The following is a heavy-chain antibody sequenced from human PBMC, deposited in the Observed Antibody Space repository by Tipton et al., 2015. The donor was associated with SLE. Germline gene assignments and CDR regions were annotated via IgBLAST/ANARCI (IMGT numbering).Heavy chain of an antibody. V-gene: IGHV4-38-2*01. CDR2: IYHSGST. Sequence: TLSLTCAVSGYSISSGYYWGWIRQPPGKGLEWIGSIYHSGSTYYNPSLKSRVTISVDTSKNQFSLKLSSVTAADTAVYYCARTYYYDSSGYYDDAFDIWGQGTMVTVSS. D-gene: IGHD3-22*01. CDR3: ARTYYYDSSGYYDDAFDI. CDR1: GYSISSGYY. J-gene: IGHJ3*02.